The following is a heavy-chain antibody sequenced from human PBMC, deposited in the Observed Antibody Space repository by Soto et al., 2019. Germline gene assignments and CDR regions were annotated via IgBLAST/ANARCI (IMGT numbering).Heavy chain of an antibody. CDR2: IIPIFGTA. J-gene: IGHJ4*02. CDR3: ASYDWNYDSRFDY. D-gene: IGHD1-7*01. V-gene: IGHV1-69*13. CDR1: GGTFSSYA. Sequence: XVKVSCKASGGTFSSYAISWVRQAPGQGLEWMGGIIPIFGTANYARKFQGRVTITADESTSTAYMELSSLRSEDTAVYYCASYDWNYDSRFDYWGQGTLVTVSS.